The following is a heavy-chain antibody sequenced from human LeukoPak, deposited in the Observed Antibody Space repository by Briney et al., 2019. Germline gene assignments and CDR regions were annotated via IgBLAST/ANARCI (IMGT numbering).Heavy chain of an antibody. CDR1: GFTFSSYA. D-gene: IGHD2-21*02. J-gene: IGHJ4*02. CDR2: ISGSGGST. CDR3: AKGLDYCGGDCYSYYFDY. V-gene: IGHV3-23*01. Sequence: GGSLRLSCAASGFTFSSYAMSWVRQAPGKGLEWVSAISGSGGSTYYADSVKGRFTISRDNSKNTLYLQMNSLRAEDTAVYYCAKGLDYCGGDCYSYYFDYWGQGTLVTVSS.